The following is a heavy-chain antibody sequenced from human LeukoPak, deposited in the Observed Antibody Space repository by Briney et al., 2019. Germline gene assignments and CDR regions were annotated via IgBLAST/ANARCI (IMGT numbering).Heavy chain of an antibody. D-gene: IGHD6-13*01. CDR3: AREPLLLYSTSMGRYFDF. V-gene: IGHV4-39*07. Sequence: SETLSLTCTVSGGSISSSSYYWGWIRQSPGKGLEWIGSIFYSGSTNYNPSLKSRVTISVDTSKNQFSLKLNSVTAADTAVYYCAREPLLLYSTSMGRYFDFWGRGILVTVSS. CDR1: GGSISSSSYY. CDR2: IFYSGST. J-gene: IGHJ2*01.